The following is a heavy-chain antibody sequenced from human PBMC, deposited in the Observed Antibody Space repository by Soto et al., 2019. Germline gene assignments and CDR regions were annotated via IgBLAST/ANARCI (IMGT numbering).Heavy chain of an antibody. D-gene: IGHD6-6*01. CDR3: ARYFWAARRAEYFQH. Sequence: QLQLQESGPGLVKPSETLSLTCTVSGGSISSSSYYWGWIRQPPGKGLEWIGSIYYSGSTYYNPSLKSRVTISVDTSKNQFSLKLSSVTAADTAVYYCARYFWAARRAEYFQHWGQGTLVTVSS. CDR1: GGSISSSSYY. V-gene: IGHV4-39*01. J-gene: IGHJ1*01. CDR2: IYYSGST.